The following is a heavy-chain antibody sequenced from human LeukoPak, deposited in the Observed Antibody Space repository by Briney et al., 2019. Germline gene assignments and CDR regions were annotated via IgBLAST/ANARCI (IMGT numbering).Heavy chain of an antibody. CDR3: ARTRSYYMDV. D-gene: IGHD6-19*01. CDR1: GGSISSYY. V-gene: IGHV4-59*12. J-gene: IGHJ6*03. CDR2: IYYSGST. Sequence: PSETLSLTCTVSGGSISSYYWSWIRQPPGKGLEWIGYIYYSGSTNYNPSLKSRVTISVDTSKNQFSLTLSSVTAVDTAVYYCARTRSYYMDVWAKGTTVTVSS.